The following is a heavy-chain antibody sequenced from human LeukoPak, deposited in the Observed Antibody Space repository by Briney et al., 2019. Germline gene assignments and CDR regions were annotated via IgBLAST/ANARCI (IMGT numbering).Heavy chain of an antibody. CDR2: IYNSGNT. D-gene: IGHD1-26*01. J-gene: IGHJ5*02. CDR1: GGSISSSTYY. CDR3: ARRGASSNWFDP. Sequence: SETLSLTCTVSGGSISSSTYYWGWIRQPPGKGLEGIGNIYNSGNTYYSPSLKSRVTISVDPSKNQFSLKLTSVTAADTAVYYCARRGASSNWFDPWGQGTLVTVSS. V-gene: IGHV4-39*01.